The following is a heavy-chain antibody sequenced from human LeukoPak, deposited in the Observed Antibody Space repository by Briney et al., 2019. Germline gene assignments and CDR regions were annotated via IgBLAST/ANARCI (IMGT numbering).Heavy chain of an antibody. CDR3: ARVRGSYCSDH. CDR1: GFTFSSYA. CDR2: ISTSGTTI. Sequence: GGSLRLSCAASGFTFSSYAMSWVRQAPGKGLEWVSYISTSGTTIHYADSVKGRFTISRDNAKNSLYLQMNSLRAEDTAVYYCARVRGSYCSDHWGQGILVIVSS. V-gene: IGHV3-48*04. J-gene: IGHJ4*02. D-gene: IGHD1-26*01.